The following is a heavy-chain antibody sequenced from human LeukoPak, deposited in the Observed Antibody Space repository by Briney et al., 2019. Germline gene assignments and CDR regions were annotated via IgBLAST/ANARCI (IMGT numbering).Heavy chain of an antibody. CDR2: IYPGDSDT. CDR1: GYSFTSYW. V-gene: IGHV5-51*01. CDR3: ASHAGSTNQYVNAFDI. J-gene: IGHJ3*02. D-gene: IGHD3-10*01. Sequence: GESLKISCKGSGYSFTSYWIGWVRQMPGKGLEWMGIIYPGDSDTRYSPSFQGQFTISADKSISTAYLQRSSLKASDTAMYYCASHAGSTNQYVNAFDIWGQGTMVTVSS.